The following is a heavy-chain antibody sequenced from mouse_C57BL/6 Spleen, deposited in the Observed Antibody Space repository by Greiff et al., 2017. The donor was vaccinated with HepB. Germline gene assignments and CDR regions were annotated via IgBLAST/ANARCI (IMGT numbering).Heavy chain of an antibody. CDR2: ISGGGGNT. V-gene: IGHV5-9*01. CDR3: ARRRGGYFDY. CDR1: GFTFSSYT. J-gene: IGHJ2*01. Sequence: EVKLMESGGGLVKPGGSLKLSCAASGFTFSSYTMSWVRQTPEKRLEWVATISGGGGNTYYPDSVKGRFTISRDNAKNTLYLQMSSLRSEDTALYYCARRRGGYFDYWGQGTTLTVSS.